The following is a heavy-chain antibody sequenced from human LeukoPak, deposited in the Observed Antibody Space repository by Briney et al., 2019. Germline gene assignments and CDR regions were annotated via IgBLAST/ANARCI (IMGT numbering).Heavy chain of an antibody. V-gene: IGHV3-30*03. D-gene: IGHD2-15*01. CDR1: GFTFSDHS. J-gene: IGHJ4*02. Sequence: GGSLSLSCVASGFTFSDHSMMWVRQAPGKGLEWVAVISYDGSNKYYADPVKGRFTISRDNAKNSLYLQMNSLRAEDTAVYYCARDSWCSGGSCYFDYWGQGTLVTVSS. CDR2: ISYDGSNK. CDR3: ARDSWCSGGSCYFDY.